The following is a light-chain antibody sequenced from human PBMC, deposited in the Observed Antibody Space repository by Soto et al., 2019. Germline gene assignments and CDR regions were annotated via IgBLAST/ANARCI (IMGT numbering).Light chain of an antibody. CDR2: EVS. Sequence: QSALTQPASVSGSPGQSITISCTGTSSDIGGYNYVSWYQQHPGKAPKLMIYEVSNWPSGVSNRFSGSKSGNTASLTISGLQAEDEAYYYCSSYTTSRTVLFAGGTKLTVL. J-gene: IGLJ2*01. CDR3: SSYTTSRTVL. V-gene: IGLV2-14*01. CDR1: SSDIGGYNY.